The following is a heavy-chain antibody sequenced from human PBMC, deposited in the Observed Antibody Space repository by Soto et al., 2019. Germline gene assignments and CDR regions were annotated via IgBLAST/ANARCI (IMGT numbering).Heavy chain of an antibody. CDR3: ARAATPGAYCGGDCYSYDFDY. J-gene: IGHJ4*02. V-gene: IGHV3-11*01. CDR2: ISSSGSTI. CDR1: GFTFSDYY. D-gene: IGHD2-21*02. Sequence: QVQLVESGGGLVKPGGSLRLSCAASGFTFSDYYMSWIRQAPGKGLEWVSYISSSGSTIYYADSVKGRFTISRDNAKNXLXLXXNSLRAEDTAVYYCARAATPGAYCGGDCYSYDFDYWGQGTLVTVSS.